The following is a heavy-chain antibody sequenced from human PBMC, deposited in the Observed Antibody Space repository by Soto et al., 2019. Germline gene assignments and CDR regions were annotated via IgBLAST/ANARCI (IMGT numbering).Heavy chain of an antibody. CDR2: IYYSGST. J-gene: IGHJ5*02. CDR1: GGSVSSGSYY. CDR3: ARGADDFWSGYRYNWFDP. D-gene: IGHD3-3*01. Sequence: SETLSLTCTVSGGSVSSGSYYWSWIRQPPGKGLEWIGYIYYSGSTNYNPSLKSRVTISVDTSKNQFSLKLSSVTAADTAVYYCARGADDFWSGYRYNWFDPWGQGTLVTVSS. V-gene: IGHV4-61*01.